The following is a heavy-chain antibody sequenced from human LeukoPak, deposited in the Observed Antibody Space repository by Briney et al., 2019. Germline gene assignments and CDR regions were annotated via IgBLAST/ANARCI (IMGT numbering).Heavy chain of an antibody. J-gene: IGHJ4*02. CDR3: TRENGVWGDYYFDY. D-gene: IGHD3-16*01. CDR2: IRSKAYGGTT. V-gene: IGHV3-49*04. Sequence: GGSLRLSCTASGFTLGDYAMSWVRQAPGKGLEWVGFIRSKAYGGTTEYAASVKGRCTISRDDSKSIDYLQMNSLKTEDTAVYYCTRENGVWGDYYFDYWGQGTLVTVSS. CDR1: GFTLGDYA.